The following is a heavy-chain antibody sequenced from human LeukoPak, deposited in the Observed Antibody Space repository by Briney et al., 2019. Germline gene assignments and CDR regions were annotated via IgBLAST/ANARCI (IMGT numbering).Heavy chain of an antibody. CDR3: AKDIGWELLESSPDY. Sequence: GRSLRLSCAASGFTFDDYAMHWVRQAPGKGLEWVSGISWNSGSIGYADSVKGRFAISSDNAKNSLYLQMNSLRAEDTALYYCAKDIGWELLESSPDYWGQGTLVTVSS. CDR2: ISWNSGSI. D-gene: IGHD1-26*01. V-gene: IGHV3-9*01. J-gene: IGHJ4*02. CDR1: GFTFDDYA.